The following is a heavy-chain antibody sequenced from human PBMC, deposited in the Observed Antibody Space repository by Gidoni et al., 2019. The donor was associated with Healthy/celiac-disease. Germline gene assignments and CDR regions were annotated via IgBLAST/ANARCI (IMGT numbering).Heavy chain of an antibody. CDR3: ARAPEGYYYDSSGYWDY. CDR2: IIPIFGTA. D-gene: IGHD3-22*01. Sequence: QVQPVQSGAEGKKPGSSVKASCKASGGTFSSYAISWVRQAPGQGLEWMGGIIPIFGTANYAQKFQGRVTITADESTSTAYMELSSLRSEDTAVYYCARAPEGYYYDSSGYWDYWGQGTLVTVSS. J-gene: IGHJ4*02. CDR1: GGTFSSYA. V-gene: IGHV1-69*01.